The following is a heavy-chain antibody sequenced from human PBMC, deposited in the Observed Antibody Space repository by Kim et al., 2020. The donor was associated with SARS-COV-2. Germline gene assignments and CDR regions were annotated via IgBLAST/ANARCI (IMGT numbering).Heavy chain of an antibody. V-gene: IGHV3-23*01. Sequence: GGSLRLSCAASGLTFSSYTMSWVRQAPGKGLEWVSVIGGSGAATYYADSVKGRFTISRDNSKNTLYLQLNSLRAEDTAVYYCARKLSGPNPFDYWGQGTLVTVSS. CDR1: GLTFSSYT. CDR3: ARKLSGPNPFDY. D-gene: IGHD1-26*01. J-gene: IGHJ4*02. CDR2: IGGSGAAT.